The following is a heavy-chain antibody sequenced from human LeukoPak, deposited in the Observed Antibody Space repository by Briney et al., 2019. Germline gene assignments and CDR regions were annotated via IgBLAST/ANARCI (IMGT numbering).Heavy chain of an antibody. Sequence: GGSLRLSCAVSGFTFKTSPMAWVRQAPGKGREWVGRIKSKTDGGTTDYAAPVKGRFTISRVDSKNTLYLQMNSLKTEDTAVYYCTRGAFFDTFDYWGQGTLVTVSS. J-gene: IGHJ4*02. CDR1: GFTFKTSP. CDR3: TRGAFFDTFDY. CDR2: IKSKTDGGTT. V-gene: IGHV3-15*01. D-gene: IGHD5-18*01.